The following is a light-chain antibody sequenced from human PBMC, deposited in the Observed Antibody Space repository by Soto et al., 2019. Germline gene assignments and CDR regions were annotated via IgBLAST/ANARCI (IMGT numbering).Light chain of an antibody. CDR2: STG. V-gene: IGLV7-43*01. Sequence: QTVVTQEPSLTVSPGGTVTLTCASSTGAVTSTYYPNWFQQKPGQAPRALIYSTGNKHSWTPARFSGSLLGGKAALTLSGVQPEDEAEYYCLLYYGGAVVFGGGTKLTVL. CDR1: TGAVTSTYY. CDR3: LLYYGGAVV. J-gene: IGLJ2*01.